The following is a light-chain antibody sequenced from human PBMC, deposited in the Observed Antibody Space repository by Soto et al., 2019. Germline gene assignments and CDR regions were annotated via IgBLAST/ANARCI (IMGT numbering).Light chain of an antibody. V-gene: IGKV3-20*01. CDR3: HHYDSSPPYT. CDR1: RSFASSY. J-gene: IGKJ2*01. CDR2: AAS. Sequence: EIVLTQSPATLSLSPGERATLSCRASRSFASSYLAWYQHKRGQAPRLLIYAASSRATGIPDRFIGSGSGTDFTLTISRLEPDDSAVYYCHHYDSSPPYTFGQGTKLEIK.